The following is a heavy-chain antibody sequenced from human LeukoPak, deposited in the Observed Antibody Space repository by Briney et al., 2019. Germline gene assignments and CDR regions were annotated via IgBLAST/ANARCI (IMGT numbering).Heavy chain of an antibody. J-gene: IGHJ6*02. CDR3: AKNYYEYGMDV. Sequence: PGGSLRLSCAASGFTVSSNYMSWVRQAPGKGLEWVSVIYSGGSTYYADSVKGRFTISRDNSKNTLYLQMNSLRAEDTAVYYCAKNYYEYGMDVWGQGTTVTVSS. CDR1: GFTVSSNY. V-gene: IGHV3-53*01. CDR2: IYSGGST. D-gene: IGHD3-22*01.